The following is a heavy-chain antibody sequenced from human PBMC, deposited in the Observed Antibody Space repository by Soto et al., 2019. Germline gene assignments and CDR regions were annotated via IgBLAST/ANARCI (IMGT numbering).Heavy chain of an antibody. J-gene: IGHJ3*02. Sequence: GESLKISCAASGFTFSSYAMSWVRQAPGKGLEWVSAISGSGGSTYYADSVKGRFTISRDNSKNTLYLQMNSLRAEDTAVYYCAKDPPKWPMIGNDAFDIWGQGTMVTVSS. CDR1: GFTFSSYA. CDR2: ISGSGGST. D-gene: IGHD3-22*01. CDR3: AKDPPKWPMIGNDAFDI. V-gene: IGHV3-23*01.